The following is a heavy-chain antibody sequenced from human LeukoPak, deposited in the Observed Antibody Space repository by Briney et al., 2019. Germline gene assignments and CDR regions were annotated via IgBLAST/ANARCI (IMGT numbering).Heavy chain of an antibody. Sequence: GASVKVSCKASGYTFTSYGISWVRQAPGQGLEWMGWISAYNGNTNYAQKVQGRVTMTTDTSTSTAYMELRSLRSDDTAAYYCARPSIVGATTAVDYWGQGSLVTVSS. V-gene: IGHV1-18*01. CDR2: ISAYNGNT. D-gene: IGHD1-26*01. CDR1: GYTFTSYG. J-gene: IGHJ4*02. CDR3: ARPSIVGATTAVDY.